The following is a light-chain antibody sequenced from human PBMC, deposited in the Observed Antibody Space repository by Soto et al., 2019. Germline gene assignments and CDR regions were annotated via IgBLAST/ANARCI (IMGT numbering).Light chain of an antibody. J-gene: IGKJ5*01. V-gene: IGKV1-39*01. CDR3: QQSYNSPPIT. CDR2: AAS. CDR1: QSISSY. Sequence: DIQMTQSPSSLSASVGDRVTITCRASQSISSYFNWYQQKPGKAPTLLIYAASSLQSGVPSRFRGSGYGTDFALTITSLQPEDFAIYYCQQSYNSPPITFGQGTRLEIK.